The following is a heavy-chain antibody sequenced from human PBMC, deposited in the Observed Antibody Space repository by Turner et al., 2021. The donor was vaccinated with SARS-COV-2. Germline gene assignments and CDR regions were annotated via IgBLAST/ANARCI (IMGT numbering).Heavy chain of an antibody. V-gene: IGHV3-33*01. J-gene: IGHJ3*02. CDR2: IWYDGSNK. D-gene: IGHD2-21*01. CDR1: GFTFSSYG. CDR3: AREGEFGGVVNAFDI. Sequence: QVQLVESGGGVVQPGRSLRLSCAASGFTFSSYGMHWVRQAPGKGLEWVAVIWYDGSNKYYADSVKGRFTISRDNSKNTLYLQMNSLRAEDTAVYYCAREGEFGGVVNAFDIWGQGTMVTVSS.